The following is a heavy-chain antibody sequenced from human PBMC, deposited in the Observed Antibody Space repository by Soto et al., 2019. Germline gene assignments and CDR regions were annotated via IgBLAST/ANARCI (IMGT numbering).Heavy chain of an antibody. J-gene: IGHJ4*02. V-gene: IGHV5-51*01. CDR3: ARLVNIFDFDY. CDR1: VYSLTNYW. Sequence: PGYSLNISCKGSVYSLTNYWLGWVRQMPGKGLEWMGIIYVGESDTRYSPSFQGQVTISADKSISTAYLQWSSLKASDTAMYYCARLVNIFDFDYWGQGTLVTVSS. CDR2: IYVGESDT.